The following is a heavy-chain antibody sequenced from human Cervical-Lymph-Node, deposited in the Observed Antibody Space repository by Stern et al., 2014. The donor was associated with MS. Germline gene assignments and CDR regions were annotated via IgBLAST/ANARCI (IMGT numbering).Heavy chain of an antibody. CDR2: IHPSGDA. CDR1: GGSVSSGSSY. D-gene: IGHD5-18*01. Sequence: VHLVESGPGLVKPSQTLSLTCTLSGGSVSSGSSYWSWIRQPAGKGLEWIGRIHPSGDAFYTPSLKSRVTLSTETAKNQNSLKLNSVTAADTAVYYCASGYRFFESWGQGTLVTVSS. CDR3: ASGYRFFES. V-gene: IGHV4-61*02. J-gene: IGHJ4*02.